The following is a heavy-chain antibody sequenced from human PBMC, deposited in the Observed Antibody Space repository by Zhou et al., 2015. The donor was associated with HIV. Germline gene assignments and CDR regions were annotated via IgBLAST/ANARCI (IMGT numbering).Heavy chain of an antibody. CDR2: INWNSGTK. Sequence: EVHLVESGGRLVQPGRSLRLSCAASGFNFNDFAMHWVRQGPGKGPEWVSGINWNSGTKGYADSVRGRFTISRDNAKNSLYLQMNSLRAEDTAVYYCARDNYHGDYHFDYWGQGTLVTVSS. CDR1: GFNFNDFA. J-gene: IGHJ4*02. V-gene: IGHV3-9*01. CDR3: ARDNYHGDYHFDY. D-gene: IGHD4-17*01.